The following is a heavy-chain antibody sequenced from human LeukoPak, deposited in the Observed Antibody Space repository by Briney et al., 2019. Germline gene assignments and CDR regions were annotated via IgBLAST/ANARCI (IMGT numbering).Heavy chain of an antibody. CDR2: IYHSGST. D-gene: IGHD6-13*01. CDR1: GGSISSGGYY. J-gene: IGHJ4*02. V-gene: IGHV4-30-2*01. Sequence: SETLSLTCTVSGGSISSGGYYWSWIRQPPGKGLEWIGYIYHSGSTYYNPSLKSRVTISVDRSKNQFSLKLSSVTAADTAVYYCARDWYSSSWRAFDYWGQGTLVTVSS. CDR3: ARDWYSSSWRAFDY.